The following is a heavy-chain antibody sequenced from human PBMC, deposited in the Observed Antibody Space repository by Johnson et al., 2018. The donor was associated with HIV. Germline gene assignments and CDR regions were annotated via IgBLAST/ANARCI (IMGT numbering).Heavy chain of an antibody. CDR2: ISWTSGSI. Sequence: QLVESGGGLVQPGRSLRLSCAASGFTFYDYAMHWVRQAPGKGLEWVSGISWTSGSIGYADSVKGRFTISRDNAKNSLYLQMNSLRAEDTALYYCARGSARRDGERVIAGGAFDIWGQGTMVTVSS. D-gene: IGHD2/OR15-2a*01. V-gene: IGHV3-9*01. CDR1: GFTFYDYA. J-gene: IGHJ3*02. CDR3: ARGSARRDGERVIAGGAFDI.